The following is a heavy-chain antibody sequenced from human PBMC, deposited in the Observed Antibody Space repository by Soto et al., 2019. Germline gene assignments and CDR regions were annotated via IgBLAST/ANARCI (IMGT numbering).Heavy chain of an antibody. CDR3: AALNVDTAMAY. CDR2: IYYSGST. D-gene: IGHD5-18*01. J-gene: IGHJ4*02. Sequence: QVQLQESGPGLLKPSETLSLTCTVSGGSISSYYWSWIRQPPGKGLEWIGYIYYSGSTNYNPSLKSRVTISVDTSKNQFSLKLSSVTAADTAVYYCAALNVDTAMAYWGQGTLVTVSS. V-gene: IGHV4-59*01. CDR1: GGSISSYY.